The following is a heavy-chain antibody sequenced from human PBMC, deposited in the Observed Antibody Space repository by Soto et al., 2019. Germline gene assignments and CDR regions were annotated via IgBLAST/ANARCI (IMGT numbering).Heavy chain of an antibody. V-gene: IGHV3-30-3*01. D-gene: IGHD3-22*01. CDR1: GFTFSSYA. Sequence: GGSLRLSCAASGFTFSSYAMHWVRQAPGKGLEWVAVISYDGSNKYYADSVKGRFTISRDNSKNTLYLQMNSLRAEDTAVYYCARDKGYYYDSSGYSYYYYYGMDVWGQGTTVTV. J-gene: IGHJ6*02. CDR3: ARDKGYYYDSSGYSYYYYYGMDV. CDR2: ISYDGSNK.